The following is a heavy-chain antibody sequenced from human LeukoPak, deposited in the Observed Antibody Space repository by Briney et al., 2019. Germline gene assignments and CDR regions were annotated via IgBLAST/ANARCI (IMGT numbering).Heavy chain of an antibody. CDR2: INHSGST. V-gene: IGHV4-34*01. J-gene: IGHJ4*02. CDR1: GGSFSGYY. Sequence: SETLSLTCAVYGGSFSGYYWSWIRQPPGKGLEWIGEINHSGSTNYNPSLKSRVTISVDTSKNQFSLKLSSVTAADTAVYYCALSSSGSHGKKGFDYWGQGTLVTVSS. D-gene: IGHD3-10*01. CDR3: ALSSSGSHGKKGFDY.